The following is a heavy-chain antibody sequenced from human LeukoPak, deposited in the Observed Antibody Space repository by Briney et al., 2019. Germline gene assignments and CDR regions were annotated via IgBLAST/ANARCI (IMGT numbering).Heavy chain of an antibody. J-gene: IGHJ6*02. Sequence: SETLSLTCTVSGGSISGYYWSWIRQPPGKGLEWIGYIYDSGSTDYNPSLKSRVTISVDTSKNQFSLKLSSVTAADMAVYYCARVGGTNYYYYGMDVWGQGTTVTVSS. D-gene: IGHD3-10*01. CDR1: GGSISGYY. CDR3: ARVGGTNYYYYGMDV. V-gene: IGHV4-59*01. CDR2: IYDSGST.